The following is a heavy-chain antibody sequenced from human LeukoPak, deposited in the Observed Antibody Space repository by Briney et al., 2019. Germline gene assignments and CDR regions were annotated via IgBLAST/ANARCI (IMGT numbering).Heavy chain of an antibody. D-gene: IGHD3-10*01. CDR2: INHSGST. CDR3: ARAPLSGSGSYYNDY. CDR1: GGSFSGYY. Sequence: SETLSLTCAVYGGSFSGYYWSWIRQPPEKGLEWIGEINHSGSTNYNPSLKSRVTISVDTSKNQFSLKLSSVTAADTAVYYCARAPLSGSGSYYNDYWGQGTLVTVSS. V-gene: IGHV4-34*01. J-gene: IGHJ4*02.